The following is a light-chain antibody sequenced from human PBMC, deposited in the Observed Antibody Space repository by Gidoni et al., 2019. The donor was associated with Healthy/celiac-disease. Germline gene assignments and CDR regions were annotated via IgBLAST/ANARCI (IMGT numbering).Light chain of an antibody. CDR2: AAS. CDR3: QQSYSTPRT. J-gene: IGKJ1*01. V-gene: IGKV1-39*01. CDR1: QSISSD. Sequence: DIQMPTSPSYLSASVGDRVTITCRASQSISSDLNWYQQKPGKAPKLLIYAASSLQSGVPSRFSGSGSGTDFTLTISSLQPEDFATYYCQQSYSTPRTFGQGTKVEIK.